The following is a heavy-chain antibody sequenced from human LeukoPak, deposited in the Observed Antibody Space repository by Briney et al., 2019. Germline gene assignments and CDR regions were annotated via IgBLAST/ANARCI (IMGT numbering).Heavy chain of an antibody. J-gene: IGHJ5*01. CDR1: GGSISSFY. V-gene: IGHV4-59*01. CDR2: IYYTGST. CDR3: ARAVLATKSEHWFDS. Sequence: PSETLSLTCTVPGGSISSFYWSWIRQPPGKGLEWVGYIYYTGSTNYNSSLKRRVTISVDTSTNQFSLNLSSVTAADTAMYYCARAVLATKSEHWFDSWGQGTLVTVSS. D-gene: IGHD2-8*01.